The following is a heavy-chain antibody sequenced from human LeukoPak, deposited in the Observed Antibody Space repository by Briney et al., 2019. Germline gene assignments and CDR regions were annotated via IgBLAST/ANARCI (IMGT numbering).Heavy chain of an antibody. CDR2: IRGGSTTT. V-gene: IGHV3-23*01. D-gene: IGHD4-17*01. Sequence: PGGSLRLSCAASGFIFSNYALSWVRQAPGRGLEWVSAIRGGSTTTFYADSVMGRFTISRDDSKNTLYLQVNSLRAEDTAVYYCAKEVLDYEIPFWYFDLWGLGTMVTVSS. CDR1: GFIFSNYA. J-gene: IGHJ2*01. CDR3: AKEVLDYEIPFWYFDL.